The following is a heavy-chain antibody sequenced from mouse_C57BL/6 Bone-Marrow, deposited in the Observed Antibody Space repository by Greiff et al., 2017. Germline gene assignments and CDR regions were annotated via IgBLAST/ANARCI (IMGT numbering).Heavy chain of an antibody. CDR2: IYPSDGAP. CDR1: GYTFTSSW. CDR3: ARSTKRPYDYAMDY. J-gene: IGHJ4*01. D-gene: IGHD2-12*01. Sequence: QVQLQQPGAELVRPGSSVKLSCKASGYTFTSSWMDWVKQRPGQGLAWIGNIYPSDGAPPSNQKFKDKATLTVDKSSSTAYLQLSSLTSEDSVVYYCARSTKRPYDYAMDYWGQGTSVTVSS. V-gene: IGHV1-61*01.